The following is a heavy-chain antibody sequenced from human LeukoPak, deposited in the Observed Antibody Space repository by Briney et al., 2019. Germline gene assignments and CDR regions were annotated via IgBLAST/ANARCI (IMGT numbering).Heavy chain of an antibody. Sequence: PSETLSLTCTVSGGSISSYYWSWIRQPPGKGLEWIGYIYCSGSTNYNPSLKSRVTISVDTSKNQFSLKLSSVTAADTAVYYCARQGSSWYDWYFDLWGRGTLVTVSS. CDR3: ARQGSSWYDWYFDL. J-gene: IGHJ2*01. V-gene: IGHV4-59*01. CDR1: GGSISSYY. CDR2: IYCSGST. D-gene: IGHD6-13*01.